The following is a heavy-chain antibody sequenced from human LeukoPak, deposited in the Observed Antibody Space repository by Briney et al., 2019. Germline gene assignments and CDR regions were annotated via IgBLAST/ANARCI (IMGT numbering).Heavy chain of an antibody. CDR2: ISSSGSTI. CDR3: ARELINFDY. V-gene: IGHV3-48*03. J-gene: IGHJ4*02. Sequence: PGRSLRLSCAATGFTFSSYEMNWVRQAPGKGLEWVSYISSSGSTIYYADSVKGRFTISRANAKNSLYLQMNSLRAEDTAVYYCARELINFDYWGQGTLVTVSS. D-gene: IGHD2-8*01. CDR1: GFTFSSYE.